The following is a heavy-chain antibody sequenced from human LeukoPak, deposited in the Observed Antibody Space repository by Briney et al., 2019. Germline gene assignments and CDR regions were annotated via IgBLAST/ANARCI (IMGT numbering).Heavy chain of an antibody. CDR3: ARLGPGLTISAD. CDR2: IKGDGSMI. J-gene: IGHJ4*02. D-gene: IGHD3-10*01. V-gene: IGHV3-7*01. Sequence: PGGSLRLSCAASGFMINRDWMSWVRQAPGKGLDWVASIKGDGSMIHYADSVRGRFTISRDIAENSLYLQMTSLRVEDTAVYFWARLGPGLTISADGGRGPLVTVPS. CDR1: GFMINRDW.